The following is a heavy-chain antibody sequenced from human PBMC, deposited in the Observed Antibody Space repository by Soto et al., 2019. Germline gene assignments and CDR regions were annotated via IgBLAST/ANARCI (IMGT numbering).Heavy chain of an antibody. CDR3: ARDYRQTASFEVYYYYGMDV. CDR1: GYTFTSYY. Sequence: ASVKVCCKASGYTFTSYYMRWVRQAHGQGLEWIGIINTSGGSTSYAQKLQGRVTMTRDTSTSTVYMELSSLRSEDTAVYYCARDYRQTASFEVYYYYGMDVWGQGTTVTVSS. D-gene: IGHD3-9*01. V-gene: IGHV1-46*01. CDR2: INTSGGST. J-gene: IGHJ6*02.